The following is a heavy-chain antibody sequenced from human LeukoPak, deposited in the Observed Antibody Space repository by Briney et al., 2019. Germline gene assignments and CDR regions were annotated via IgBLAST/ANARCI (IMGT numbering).Heavy chain of an antibody. J-gene: IGHJ4*02. CDR1: GFTFSSYS. Sequence: GWSLRLSCAASGFTFSSYSMNWVRQAPGKGLEWVSSISSSSSYISYADSMKGRFTISRDNAKNSLYLQMNSLRAEDTAVYYCARGPYSSGWFDYWGQGTLVTVSS. D-gene: IGHD6-19*01. CDR2: ISSSSSYI. V-gene: IGHV3-21*01. CDR3: ARGPYSSGWFDY.